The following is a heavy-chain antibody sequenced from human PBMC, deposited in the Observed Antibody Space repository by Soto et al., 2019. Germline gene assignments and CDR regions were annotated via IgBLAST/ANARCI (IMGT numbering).Heavy chain of an antibody. V-gene: IGHV4-34*01. CDR1: GGSFSGYY. J-gene: IGHJ4*02. D-gene: IGHD3-10*01. CDR2: INHSGST. Sequence: SETLSLTCAVYGGSFSGYYWSWIRQPPGKGLEWIGEINHSGSTNYNPSLKSRVTISVDTSKNQFSLKLSSVTAADTAVYYCARVQGHYVVRGAMPVDYWGQGTLVTVSS. CDR3: ARVQGHYVVRGAMPVDY.